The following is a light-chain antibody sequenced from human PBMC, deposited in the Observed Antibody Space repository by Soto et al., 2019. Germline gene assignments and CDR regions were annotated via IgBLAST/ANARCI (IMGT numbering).Light chain of an antibody. J-gene: IGKJ1*01. CDR1: QTVSSNS. CDR2: GAS. V-gene: IGKV3-20*01. Sequence: ENLLTQSPGTLSLSPGERATLSCRASQTVSSNSLAWYQQKPGQAPRLLIYGASNRAAGIPDRFSGGGSGTDFTLTINRLEPEDFAMYYCQQNGRTFGQGTKVDIK. CDR3: QQNGRT.